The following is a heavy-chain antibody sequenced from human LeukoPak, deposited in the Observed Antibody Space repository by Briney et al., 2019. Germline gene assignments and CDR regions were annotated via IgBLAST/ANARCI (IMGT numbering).Heavy chain of an antibody. CDR3: AKGALWFGELIYYFDY. CDR2: ISGSGGST. D-gene: IGHD3-10*01. Sequence: GASLRLSCAASGFTFSSYAMSWVRQAPGKGLEWVSAISGSGGSTYYADSVKGRFTISRDNSKNTLYLQMNSLRAEDTAVYYCAKGALWFGELIYYFDYWGQRTLVTVSS. J-gene: IGHJ4*02. CDR1: GFTFSSYA. V-gene: IGHV3-23*01.